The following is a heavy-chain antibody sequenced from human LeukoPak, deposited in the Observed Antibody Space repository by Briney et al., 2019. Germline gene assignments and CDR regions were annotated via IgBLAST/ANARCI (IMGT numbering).Heavy chain of an antibody. CDR3: ARGGAMSPFDY. Sequence: GGSLSLPCAASGFTFSDYYMSWIRQAPGKGLEWISYISNSGNRIYYADSVKGRFTISRDNAKNSLFLQVNSLRAEDTAVFYCARGGAMSPFDYWGQGTLVTVSS. D-gene: IGHD3-16*01. V-gene: IGHV3-11*01. J-gene: IGHJ4*02. CDR2: ISNSGNRI. CDR1: GFTFSDYY.